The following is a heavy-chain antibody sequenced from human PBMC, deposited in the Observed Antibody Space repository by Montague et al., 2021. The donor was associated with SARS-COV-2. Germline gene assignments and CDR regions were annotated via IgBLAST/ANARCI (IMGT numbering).Heavy chain of an antibody. D-gene: IGHD1-26*01. J-gene: IGHJ4*02. V-gene: IGHV4-39*01. CDR3: ARGTVGTSHFDY. Sequence: SETLSLTCTVSGGSIFSNSFYWGWIRQSPGQGLEWIGNVLSSGSTFYNPSLRSRVTMSEDMSKNQFSLKLMSVTAADTAVYYCARGTVGTSHFDYWGQGTLFTAS. CDR2: VLSSGST. CDR1: GGSIFSNSFY.